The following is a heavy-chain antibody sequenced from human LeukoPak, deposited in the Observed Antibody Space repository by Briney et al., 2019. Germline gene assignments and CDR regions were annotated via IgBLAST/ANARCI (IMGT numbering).Heavy chain of an antibody. D-gene: IGHD3-22*01. J-gene: IGHJ4*02. CDR1: GGSISSSSYY. CDR2: IYYSGST. Sequence: SETLSLTCTVSGGSISSSSYYWGWIRQPPGKGLDWIGSIYYSGSTYYNPSLKSRVTTSVDTSKNQFSLKLSSVAAADTAVYYCARTGYDSSGYYYYFDYWGQGTLVTVSS. CDR3: ARTGYDSSGYYYYFDY. V-gene: IGHV4-39*01.